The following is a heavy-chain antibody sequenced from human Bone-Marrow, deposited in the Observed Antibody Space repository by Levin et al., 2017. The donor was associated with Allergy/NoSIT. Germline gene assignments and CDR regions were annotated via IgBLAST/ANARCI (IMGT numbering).Heavy chain of an antibody. Sequence: SQTLSLTCAVHGGSFSGYYWSWIRQSPGKGLEWIGEINHSGNTNYNPSLKSRVTISVDTSKNQFSLKLSSVTAADTAVYYCARERAFDNWGQGTMVTVSS. V-gene: IGHV4-34*01. J-gene: IGHJ3*02. CDR3: ARERAFDN. CDR1: GGSFSGYY. CDR2: INHSGNT.